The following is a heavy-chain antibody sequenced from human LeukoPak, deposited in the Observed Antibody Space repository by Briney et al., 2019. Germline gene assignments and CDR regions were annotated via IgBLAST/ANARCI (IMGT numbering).Heavy chain of an antibody. CDR1: GDSVSTNTGA. CDR2: TYYRSKWYY. Sequence: SQTLSLTCDISGDSVSTNTGAWNWIRQSPSRGLERLGRTYYRSKWYYDYAVSVSSRITISPDTSKNQLSLQVNSVTPDDTAVYYCARDPNFTGWFGFDYWGQGILVTVSS. CDR3: ARDPNFTGWFGFDY. V-gene: IGHV6-1*01. J-gene: IGHJ4*02. D-gene: IGHD3-10*01.